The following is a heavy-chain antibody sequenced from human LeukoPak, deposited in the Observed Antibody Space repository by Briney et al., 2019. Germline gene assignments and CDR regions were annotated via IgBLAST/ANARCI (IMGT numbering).Heavy chain of an antibody. J-gene: IGHJ4*02. Sequence: GGSLRLSCAASGFTFDEYAMYWVRQVPGKGLEWVSGITWNRGNIDYAGSVKGRFPISRDNAKNPRYLQINSLITEDTALYYCAKYYGDSWGQGPLVPVSS. CDR3: AKYYGDS. V-gene: IGHV3-9*01. CDR1: GFTFDEYA. CDR2: ITWNRGNI.